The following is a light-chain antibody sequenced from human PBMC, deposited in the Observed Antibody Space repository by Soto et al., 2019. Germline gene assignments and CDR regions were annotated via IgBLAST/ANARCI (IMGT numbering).Light chain of an antibody. V-gene: IGLV1-47*01. CDR3: AAWDDSLSGLYV. Sequence: QSALTQPPSASGTPGQRVTISCSGSSSNIGSNYVYWYQQLPGTAPKLLIYRNNQRPSGVPDRFSGSKSGTSASLAISGLRSEVEADYYCAAWDDSLSGLYVFGTGTKVTVL. CDR1: SSNIGSNY. J-gene: IGLJ1*01. CDR2: RNN.